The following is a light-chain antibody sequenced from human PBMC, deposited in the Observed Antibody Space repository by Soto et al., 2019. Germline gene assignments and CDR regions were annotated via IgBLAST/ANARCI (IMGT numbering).Light chain of an antibody. Sequence: QSVLTQPTSVSGAPGQRVTISCTGSSSNIGAGYDVHWYQQLPGTAPKLLIYGNSNRPSGVPDRFSGSKSGTSASLAITGLQPEDEADYYCQSYDSSLSGLVFGGGTKLTVL. CDR3: QSYDSSLSGLV. CDR2: GNS. CDR1: SSNIGAGYD. J-gene: IGLJ2*01. V-gene: IGLV1-40*01.